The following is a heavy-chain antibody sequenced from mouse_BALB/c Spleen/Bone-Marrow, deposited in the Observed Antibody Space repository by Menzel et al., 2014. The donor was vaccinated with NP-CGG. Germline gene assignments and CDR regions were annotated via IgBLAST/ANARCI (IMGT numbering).Heavy chain of an antibody. CDR1: GFDFSRYW. CDR2: INPGSSTI. CDR3: ARQGYYGYSDY. Sequence: EVKLMESGGGLVQPGGSLKLSCAASGFDFSRYWMSWVRQAPGKGLEWIGEINPGSSTINYTPSLKDKFIISRDNAKNTLYLRMSKVRSEDTALYYCARQGYYGYSDYWGQGTTLTVSS. V-gene: IGHV4-1*02. J-gene: IGHJ2*01. D-gene: IGHD1-2*01.